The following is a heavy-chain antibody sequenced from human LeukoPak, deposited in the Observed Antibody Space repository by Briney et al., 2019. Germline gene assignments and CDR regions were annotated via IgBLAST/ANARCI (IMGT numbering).Heavy chain of an antibody. J-gene: IGHJ4*02. CDR3: AHGPSSVTWHSQDFFDY. D-gene: IGHD2-15*01. V-gene: IGHV2-5*02. Sequence: SGPTLVNPTQTLTLTCTFSGFSLSTNKVGVGWIRQPPGKALEWLALIYWDDDKRYSPSLRSRLTITKDTSKNQVILTMTNMDPVDTATYYCAHGPSSVTWHSQDFFDYWGQGTLVTVSS. CDR1: GFSLSTNKVG. CDR2: IYWDDDK.